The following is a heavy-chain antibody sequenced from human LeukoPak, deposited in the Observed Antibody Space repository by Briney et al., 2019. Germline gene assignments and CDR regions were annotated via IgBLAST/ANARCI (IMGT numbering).Heavy chain of an antibody. V-gene: IGHV1-69*13. D-gene: IGHD3-22*01. CDR2: IIPIFGTA. Sequence: SVKVSCKASGGTFNRYAISWVRQAPGQGLEWMGGIIPIFGTANYAQKFQGRVTITADESSSTAYMELSSLRSEDTAVYYCARDASKYESSAYYYLWWGQGTLVTVSS. CDR1: GGTFNRYA. CDR3: ARDASKYESSAYYYLW. J-gene: IGHJ4*02.